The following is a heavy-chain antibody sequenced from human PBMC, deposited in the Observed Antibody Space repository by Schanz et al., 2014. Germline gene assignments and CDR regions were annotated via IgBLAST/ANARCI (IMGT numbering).Heavy chain of an antibody. CDR2: ISPNSGGT. CDR1: GYTFTNHY. J-gene: IGHJ5*02. V-gene: IGHV1-2*06. Sequence: QVQLVQSGPEVKKPGASVKVSCKASGYTFTNHYLHWVRQAPGQGLEWMGRISPNSGGTNYAQNFQGRVTMTKDTSINTVYMELSTLTSDDTAVYYCARESVSRTRLFDPWGQGTLVTVSS. CDR3: ARESVSRTRLFDP. D-gene: IGHD3-3*01.